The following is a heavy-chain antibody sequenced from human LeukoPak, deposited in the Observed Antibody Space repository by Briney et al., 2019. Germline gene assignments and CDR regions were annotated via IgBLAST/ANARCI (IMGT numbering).Heavy chain of an antibody. Sequence: ASVKVSCKASGYTFTTYDISWVRQAPGQGLEWMGWISAYNGYTNYAQKFQDRVTMTTDTSTRTAYMEVRSLRSDDTAVYLCARDGLVRAWYGMDVWGQGTTVTVSS. J-gene: IGHJ6*02. CDR2: ISAYNGYT. V-gene: IGHV1-18*01. CDR3: ARDGLVRAWYGMDV. CDR1: GYTFTTYD. D-gene: IGHD1-26*01.